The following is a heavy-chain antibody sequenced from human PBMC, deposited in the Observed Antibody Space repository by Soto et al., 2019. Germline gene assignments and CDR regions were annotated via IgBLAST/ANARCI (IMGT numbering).Heavy chain of an antibody. CDR3: ARGLDQPPVGLYFDT. V-gene: IGHV1-69*06. J-gene: IGHJ4*02. D-gene: IGHD2-2*01. CDR2: IIPAFGTA. CDR1: GGTFNSYL. Sequence: SVKVSCKTSGGTFNSYLIDWVRQAPGQGLEWMGGIIPAFGTAKYAQKFQGRVTITADKSTTTAYMELRTLTSEDTAVYYCARGLDQPPVGLYFDTWGQGTLVTGS.